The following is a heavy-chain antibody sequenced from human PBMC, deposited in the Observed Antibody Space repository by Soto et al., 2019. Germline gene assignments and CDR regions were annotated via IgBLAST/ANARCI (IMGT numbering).Heavy chain of an antibody. CDR1: GFTFEDYA. J-gene: IGHJ4*02. CDR2: FSWNSGNI. Sequence: PGGSLRLSCVASGFTFEDYAMHWVRQAPGEGLEWVAGFSWNSGNIGYADSVKGRFTISRDNAKNSLYLQMNSLRPEDTALYYCAKDRDPGETTDGGEYFDYLGQGTLVTAPQ. D-gene: IGHD3-16*01. CDR3: AKDRDPGETTDGGEYFDY. V-gene: IGHV3-9*01.